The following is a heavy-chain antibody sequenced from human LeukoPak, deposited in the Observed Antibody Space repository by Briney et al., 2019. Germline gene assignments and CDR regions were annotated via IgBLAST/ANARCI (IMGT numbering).Heavy chain of an antibody. CDR2: IWSDGSSQ. Sequence: GGSLRLSCAVSGFTFSIYDMHWVRQAPDKGLEWVAVIWSDGSSQYYADSVKGRFFISRDNSKNTLYLQMNSLRAADTAVYYCARSQMYSDYYDSSGYGLGDYWGQGTLVTVSS. CDR3: ARSQMYSDYYDSSGYGLGDY. D-gene: IGHD3-22*01. V-gene: IGHV3-33*01. CDR1: GFTFSIYD. J-gene: IGHJ4*02.